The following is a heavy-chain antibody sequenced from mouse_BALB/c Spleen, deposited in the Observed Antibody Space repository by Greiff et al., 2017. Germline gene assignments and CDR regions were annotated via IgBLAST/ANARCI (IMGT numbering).Heavy chain of an antibody. CDR3: ALRHYYGSTYYFDY. J-gene: IGHJ2*01. Sequence: LVKTGASVKISCKASGYSFTGYYMHWVKQSHGKSLEWIGYISCYNGATSYNQKFKGKATFTVDTSSSTAYMQFNSLTSEDSAVYYCALRHYYGSTYYFDYWGQGTTLTVSS. CDR2: ISCYNGAT. V-gene: IGHV1S34*01. CDR1: GYSFTGYY. D-gene: IGHD1-1*01.